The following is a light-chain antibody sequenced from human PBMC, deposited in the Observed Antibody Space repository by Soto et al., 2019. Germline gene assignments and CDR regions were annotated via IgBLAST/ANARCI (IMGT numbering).Light chain of an antibody. CDR3: QQYVNALT. J-gene: IGKJ4*01. CDR2: DAS. CDR1: QDTSNH. Sequence: DIQMTQSPSSLSASAGDRVTITCQASQDTSNHINWYQQKAGKAPKLLINDASNLETGVPSRFSGSGSGTDFTLSISSLQPEDIATYYCQQYVNALTFGGGTKVEIK. V-gene: IGKV1-33*01.